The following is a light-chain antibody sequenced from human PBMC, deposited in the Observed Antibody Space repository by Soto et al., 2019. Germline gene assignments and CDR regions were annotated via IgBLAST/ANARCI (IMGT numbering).Light chain of an antibody. CDR2: GAS. Sequence: DIVLTQSPGTLSLSPGERATLSCRASQSVSSTYLAWYQHKPGQAPRLLIYGASSRATGIPDRFSGSGSGTDFTLTISTLEPEDFAVYYCQQYGNSPVTFGQGTKVEIK. J-gene: IGKJ1*01. CDR1: QSVSSTY. V-gene: IGKV3-20*01. CDR3: QQYGNSPVT.